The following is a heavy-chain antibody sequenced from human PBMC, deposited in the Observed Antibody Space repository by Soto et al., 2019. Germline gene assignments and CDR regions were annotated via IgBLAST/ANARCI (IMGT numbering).Heavy chain of an antibody. CDR2: IYYSGST. V-gene: IGHV4-59*01. Sequence: NPSETLSLTCTVSGGSISSYYWSWIRQPPGKGLEWIGYIYYSGSTNYNPSLKSRVTISVDTSKNQFSLKLSSVTAADTAVYYCARVSSGWEGDYYYGMDVWGQGTTVTVSS. J-gene: IGHJ6*02. CDR1: GGSISSYY. CDR3: ARVSSGWEGDYYYGMDV. D-gene: IGHD6-19*01.